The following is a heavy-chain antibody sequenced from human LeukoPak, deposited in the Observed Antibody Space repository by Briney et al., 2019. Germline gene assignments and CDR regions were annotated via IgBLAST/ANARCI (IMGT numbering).Heavy chain of an antibody. CDR3: TRVEETATTAAMIRKYSYYYMDV. CDR2: IKQDGSEK. V-gene: IGHV3-7*01. Sequence: GGSLRLSCAASGFTFSTYRMSWVRQAPGKGLEWVANIKQDGSEKHYVDSVKGRFTISRDNAKNSLYLQMSSLRAEDTAVYYCTRVEETATTAAMIRKYSYYYMDVWGKGNTVTVSS. D-gene: IGHD4-11*01. CDR1: GFTFSTYR. J-gene: IGHJ6*03.